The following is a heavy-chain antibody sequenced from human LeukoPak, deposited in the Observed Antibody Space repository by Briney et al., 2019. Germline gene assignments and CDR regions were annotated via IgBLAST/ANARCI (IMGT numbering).Heavy chain of an antibody. CDR1: GGSISSYY. CDR2: VYSSGST. V-gene: IGHV4-4*07. J-gene: IGHJ5*02. D-gene: IGHD2-15*01. Sequence: SETLSLTCTVSGGSISSYYGSWIRQPAGKGLEWIGRVYSSGSTDYNPSLKSRLSISVDTSKIQFSLRLSSVTVADTAVYYCASTPLRGATFFPSYPNWFDTWGQGTLVTVSS. CDR3: ASTPLRGATFFPSYPNWFDT.